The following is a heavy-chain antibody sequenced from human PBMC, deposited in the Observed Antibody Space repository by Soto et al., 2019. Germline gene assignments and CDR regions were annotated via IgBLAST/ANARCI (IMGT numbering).Heavy chain of an antibody. D-gene: IGHD2-15*01. CDR1: GGTFRRYA. V-gene: IGHV1-69*01. CDR2: IIPIFGTA. CDR3: ARDNIGVVVAAAYYHSYGMDV. J-gene: IGHJ6*02. Sequence: QVQLVQSGAEVKKPGSSVKVSCTASGGTFRRYAISWVRQAPGQGLEWMGGIIPIFGTAHYAQKVQGRVTITADEATSTAYKELSSLRAEDTAVYDGARDNIGVVVAAAYYHSYGMDVGGQGTTVTVS.